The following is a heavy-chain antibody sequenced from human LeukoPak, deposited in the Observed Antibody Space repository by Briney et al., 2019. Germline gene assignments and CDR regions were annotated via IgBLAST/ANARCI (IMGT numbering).Heavy chain of an antibody. J-gene: IGHJ3*02. CDR3: ARDHGDDAFDI. CDR2: ISSDRGST. Sequence: GSLKVSCKASGYTFTNYYIHWVRQAPGQGLEWMGWISSDRGSTNYARKFQGRVTMTRDTSINTAYMELRSVRSDDTAVYYCARDHGDDAFDIWGPATMVTVSP. CDR1: GYTFTNYY. V-gene: IGHV1-2*02. D-gene: IGHD3-3*01.